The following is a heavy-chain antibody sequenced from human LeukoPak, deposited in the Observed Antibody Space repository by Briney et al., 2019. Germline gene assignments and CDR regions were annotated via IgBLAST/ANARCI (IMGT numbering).Heavy chain of an antibody. J-gene: IGHJ4*02. D-gene: IGHD1-1*01. CDR1: GFTFSSHA. CDR3: ANEVRPNDY. CDR2: IDISGGST. V-gene: IGHV3-23*01. Sequence: GGSLRLSCAASGFTFSSHAMCWVRQAPGKGLEWVSSIDISGGSTYYADSVQGRFTISRDNSKNTLYLEMNSLRAGDTALYYCANEVRPNDYWGQGTLVTVSS.